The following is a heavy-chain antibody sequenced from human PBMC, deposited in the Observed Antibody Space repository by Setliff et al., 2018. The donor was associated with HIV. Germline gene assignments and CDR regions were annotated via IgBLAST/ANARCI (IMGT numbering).Heavy chain of an antibody. D-gene: IGHD2-21*02. V-gene: IGHV4-39*01. J-gene: IGHJ5*02. CDR2: IYYSGTT. CDR3: ARHGGRDQINWFDP. CDR1: ADSVSTIGYH. Sequence: PSETLSLTCTVSADSVSTIGYHWGWIRQPPGWGLEWIGSIYYSGTTFYNPSLKSRVFISIDASKNQFALRLSSLTAADTALYYCARHGGRDQINWFDPWGRGTLVTVSS.